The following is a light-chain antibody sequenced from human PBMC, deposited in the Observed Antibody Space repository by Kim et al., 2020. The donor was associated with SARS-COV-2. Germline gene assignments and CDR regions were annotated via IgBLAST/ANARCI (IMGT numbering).Light chain of an antibody. Sequence: LGQTVRMTCQGESLRSYYASWYQQKPGRAPVLVIYGKNNRPTGIPDRFSGSSSGNTASLTITGAQAEDEADYYCNSRDTSGNHLYVFGTGTKVTVL. CDR3: NSRDTSGNHLYV. CDR2: GKN. J-gene: IGLJ1*01. V-gene: IGLV3-19*01. CDR1: SLRSYY.